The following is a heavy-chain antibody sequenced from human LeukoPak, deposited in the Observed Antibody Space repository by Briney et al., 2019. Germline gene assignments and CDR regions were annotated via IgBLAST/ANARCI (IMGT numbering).Heavy chain of an antibody. Sequence: PGGSLTLTRLASGFVYNTYWRHWVRQRAAREREWVARINLDGVSTSYAGSGEDRFTISRDNDKNTVYLQVNNLRAGDTAVYYCERESGYEIVDPWGQGTLVTVSS. CDR3: ERESGYEIVDP. CDR2: INLDGVST. CDR1: GFVYNTYW. J-gene: IGHJ5*02. V-gene: IGHV3-74*01. D-gene: IGHD5-12*01.